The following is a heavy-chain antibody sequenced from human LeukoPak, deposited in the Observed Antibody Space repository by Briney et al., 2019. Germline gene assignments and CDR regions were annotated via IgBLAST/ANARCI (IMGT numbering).Heavy chain of an antibody. CDR2: IIPIFGTA. Sequence: ASVKVSCKASGGTFSIYAISWVRQAPGQGLEWMGGIIPIFGTANYAQKFQGRVTITADESTSTAYMELSSLRSEDTAVYYCARYDFWSGYYFKASRGYYFDYWGQGTLVTVSS. J-gene: IGHJ4*02. V-gene: IGHV1-69*01. CDR1: GGTFSIYA. CDR3: ARYDFWSGYYFKASRGYYFDY. D-gene: IGHD3-3*01.